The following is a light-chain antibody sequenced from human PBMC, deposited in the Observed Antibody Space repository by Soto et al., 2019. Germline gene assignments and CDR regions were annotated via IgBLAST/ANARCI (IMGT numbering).Light chain of an antibody. CDR3: QQYGSSLFT. V-gene: IGKV3-20*01. J-gene: IGKJ5*01. CDR1: QSISSRS. CDR2: AAS. Sequence: EIVLTQSPGTLSLSPGERATLSCGASQSISSRSLAWYQQKRGQAPRLLIYAASIRATGIPDRFSGSGSGTDFTLTISRLEPEDFAVYYCQQYGSSLFTFGQGTRREIK.